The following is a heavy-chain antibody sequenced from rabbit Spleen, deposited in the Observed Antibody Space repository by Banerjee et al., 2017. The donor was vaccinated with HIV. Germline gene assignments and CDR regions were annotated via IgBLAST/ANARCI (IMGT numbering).Heavy chain of an antibody. Sequence: QLKESGGGLVQPGGSLKLSCKASGFTLNNYWMSWVRQAPGKGLEWIGYIDPIFGTTHYASWVNGRFTISSHNAQNTLYLQLNSLTAADTATYFCVRDRANIGGDYGPYYFDLWGPGTLVTVS. CDR2: IDPIFGTT. CDR3: VRDRANIGGDYGPYYFDL. V-gene: IGHV1S7*01. CDR1: GFTLNNYW. J-gene: IGHJ4*01. D-gene: IGHD2-1*01.